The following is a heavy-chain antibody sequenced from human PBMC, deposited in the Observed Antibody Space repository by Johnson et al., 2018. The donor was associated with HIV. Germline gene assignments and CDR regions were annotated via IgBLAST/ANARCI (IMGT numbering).Heavy chain of an antibody. V-gene: IGHV3-23*04. J-gene: IGHJ3*02. Sequence: VQLVESGGGVVQPGRSLRLSCVASGFTFSSYAMHWVRQAPGKGPERLSAISGSGGSPYYADSVKGRFTISRDNSKNTLYVQMNSLNAEDTAVYFCAKEAYYVEAFDIWGQGTMVTVSS. CDR1: GFTFSSYA. CDR3: AKEAYYVEAFDI. D-gene: IGHD3-16*01. CDR2: ISGSGGSP.